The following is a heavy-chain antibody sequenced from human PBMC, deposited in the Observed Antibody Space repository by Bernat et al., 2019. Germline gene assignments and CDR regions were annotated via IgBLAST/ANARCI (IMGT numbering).Heavy chain of an antibody. D-gene: IGHD5-18*01. CDR1: GGSISSSSYY. Sequence: QLQLQESGPGLVKPSETLSLTCTVSGGSISSSSYYWGWIRQPPGKGLEWIGSIYYSGSTYYNPSLKSRVTISVDTSKNQFSLKLSSVTAADTAVYYCARPVDTAMVTPGFDYWGQGTLVTVSS. V-gene: IGHV4-39*01. CDR2: IYYSGST. CDR3: ARPVDTAMVTPGFDY. J-gene: IGHJ4*02.